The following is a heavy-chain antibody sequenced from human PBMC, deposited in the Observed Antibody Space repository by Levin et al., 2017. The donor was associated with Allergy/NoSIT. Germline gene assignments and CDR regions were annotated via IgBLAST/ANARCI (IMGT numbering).Heavy chain of an antibody. Sequence: GESLKISCATSGFDFVTYAMSWVRKIPGRGLEWVSTVSGSGRWTYHADSVRGRFTVSRDNGRNTVYLQMSDLRVDDTATYYCCTGGVSPMTQYEHWGQGTLVTVSS. J-gene: IGHJ4*02. CDR2: VSGSGRWT. CDR1: GFDFVTYA. V-gene: IGHV3-23*01. CDR3: CTGGVSPMTQYEH. D-gene: IGHD2-8*02.